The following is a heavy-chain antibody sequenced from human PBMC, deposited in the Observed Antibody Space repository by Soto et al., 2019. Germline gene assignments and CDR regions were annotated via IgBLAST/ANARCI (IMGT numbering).Heavy chain of an antibody. Sequence: ASVKVSCKASGHTFTSYGISWVRQAPGQGLEWMGWISAYNGNTNYAQKLQGRVTMTTDTSTGTAYMELRSLRSDDTAVYYCARVRDPTPYDILTGYYPKAFDYWGQGTLVTVSS. CDR3: ARVRDPTPYDILTGYYPKAFDY. CDR2: ISAYNGNT. V-gene: IGHV1-18*04. CDR1: GHTFTSYG. D-gene: IGHD3-9*01. J-gene: IGHJ4*02.